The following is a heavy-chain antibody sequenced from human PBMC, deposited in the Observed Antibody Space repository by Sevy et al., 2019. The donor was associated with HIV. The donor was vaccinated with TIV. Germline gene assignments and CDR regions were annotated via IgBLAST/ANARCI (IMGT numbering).Heavy chain of an antibody. V-gene: IGHV3-53*01. CDR1: GFIVTSNY. J-gene: IGHJ4*02. D-gene: IGHD1-7*01. CDR3: ARTPIGNYVDYFDY. Sequence: GGSLRLSCAASGFIVTSNYMSWVRQAPGKGLEWVSVIHAGGTTQYADSVKGRFTISRDNSKNTLYLQMNTLRAEETAVYYCARTPIGNYVDYFDYWGQGTLVTVSS. CDR2: IHAGGTT.